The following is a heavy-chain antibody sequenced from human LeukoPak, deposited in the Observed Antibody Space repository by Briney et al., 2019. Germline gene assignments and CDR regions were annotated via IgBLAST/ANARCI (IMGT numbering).Heavy chain of an antibody. Sequence: GGSLRLSCEASGFTFSRYWMHWVRQAPGKGLVWVSRIKSDGKTNYADSVKGRFTISRDNAKNTVSLQMNSLRADDTGVYYCARAPSEVGGYYPEYFRHWGQGTLVTVSS. V-gene: IGHV3-74*01. CDR1: GFTFSRYW. CDR3: ARAPSEVGGYYPEYFRH. CDR2: IKSDGKT. D-gene: IGHD3-22*01. J-gene: IGHJ1*01.